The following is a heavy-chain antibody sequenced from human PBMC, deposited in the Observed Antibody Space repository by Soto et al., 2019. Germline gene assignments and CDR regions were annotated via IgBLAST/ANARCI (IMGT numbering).Heavy chain of an antibody. J-gene: IGHJ5*02. V-gene: IGHV3-13*01. CDR2: IGTAGDT. Sequence: EVQLVESGGGLVQPGGSLRLSCAASGFTFSSYDMHWVRQATGKGLEWVSAIGTAGDTYYPGSVKGRFTISRENAKNSLYLQMNSLRAEDTAVYYCARAEIGGELWFDPWGQGTLVTVSS. D-gene: IGHD3-16*01. CDR3: ARAEIGGELWFDP. CDR1: GFTFSSYD.